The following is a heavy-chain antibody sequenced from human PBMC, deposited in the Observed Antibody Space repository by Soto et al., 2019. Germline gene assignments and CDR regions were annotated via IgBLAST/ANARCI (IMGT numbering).Heavy chain of an antibody. CDR2: IHSYGSST. CDR3: XXXXXGAFDL. J-gene: IGHJ3*01. V-gene: IGHV3-74*01. Sequence: EVQLVESGGGLVRPGGSLRLSCAASGFTFSYYWMHWVRXXXGRGVVWASRIHSYGSSTTYADFVKGRFIISRDNARXXXXXXXXXXXXXXXXXXXXXXXXXGAFDLWGQGTVVTVSS. CDR1: GFTFSYYW.